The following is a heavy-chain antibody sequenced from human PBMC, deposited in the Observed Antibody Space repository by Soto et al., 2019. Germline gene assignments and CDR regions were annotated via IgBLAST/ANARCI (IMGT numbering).Heavy chain of an antibody. CDR3: ARDRASGSFDY. CDR1: GYSFTRYS. D-gene: IGHD1-26*01. CDR2: INPNTGKP. V-gene: IGHV7-4-1*01. Sequence: WASVKVSCKGSGYSFTRYSINWLRQAPGQGFEWMGWINPNTGKPTYDQGFTGRFVFSVDTSVSTVYLQISSLKADDSAVYYCARDRASGSFDYWGQGTQVTVSS. J-gene: IGHJ4*02.